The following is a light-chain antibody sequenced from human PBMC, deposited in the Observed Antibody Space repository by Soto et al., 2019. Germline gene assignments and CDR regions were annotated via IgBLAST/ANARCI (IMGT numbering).Light chain of an antibody. CDR3: QQYGSSPTWT. CDR1: QTVSSK. J-gene: IGKJ1*01. V-gene: IGKV3-11*01. Sequence: EIVLTQSPATLSSSPGERATLSCRASQTVSSKLAWYQHKPGQAPRLLIYDTSNRATGIPARFSGSGSGTDFTLIISRLEPEDFAVYYCQQYGSSPTWTFGQGTKVDIK. CDR2: DTS.